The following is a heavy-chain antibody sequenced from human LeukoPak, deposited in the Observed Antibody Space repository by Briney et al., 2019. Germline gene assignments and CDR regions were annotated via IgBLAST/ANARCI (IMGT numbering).Heavy chain of an antibody. J-gene: IGHJ5*02. CDR1: GGSISSYY. CDR2: MYASGST. D-gene: IGHD3-3*01. V-gene: IGHV4-4*07. CDR3: AGSRAPRILEWLDP. Sequence: SETLSLTCTVSGGSISSYYWTWIRQPAGKGLEWIGRMYASGSTDYNPSLKSRVTMSVETSKNQFSLKLSSVTAADTAVYYCAGSRAPRILEWLDPWGQGTLVTVSS.